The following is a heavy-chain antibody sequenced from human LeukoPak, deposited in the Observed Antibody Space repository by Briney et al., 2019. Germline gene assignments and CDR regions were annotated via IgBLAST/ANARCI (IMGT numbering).Heavy chain of an antibody. CDR1: GGSITTDY. CDR2: IYHSGST. D-gene: IGHD2-2*01. J-gene: IGHJ4*02. CDR3: ARHHSSNYPFDY. V-gene: IGHV4-59*08. Sequence: SETLSLTCTVSGGSITTDYWSWIRQLPGKGLEGIGDIYHSGSTNYNPSPKSRGTTSVDASKNQISLQPRSVTAAATAVYYCARHHSSNYPFDYCGRGTLVTASS.